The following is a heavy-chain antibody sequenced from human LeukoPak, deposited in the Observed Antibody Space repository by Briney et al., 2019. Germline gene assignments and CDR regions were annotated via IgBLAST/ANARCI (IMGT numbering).Heavy chain of an antibody. J-gene: IGHJ4*02. V-gene: IGHV3-74*01. CDR2: INSDGSST. CDR1: GFTFSRYW. Sequence: GGSLRLSRAASGFTFSRYWMRWARQPPGEGLVWVSHINSDGSSTSYAESVKGRITISRDNAKNTLYLQMNSLRAEDTAVYYCASETYYYGSGSYYKGQLWGQGTLVTVSS. CDR3: ASETYYYGSGSYYKGQL. D-gene: IGHD3-10*01.